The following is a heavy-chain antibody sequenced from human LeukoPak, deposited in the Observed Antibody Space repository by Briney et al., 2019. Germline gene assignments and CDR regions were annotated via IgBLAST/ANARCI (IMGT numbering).Heavy chain of an antibody. V-gene: IGHV4-59*01. CDR2: IYYSGST. Sequence: PSETLSLTCTVSGGSINSYYWTWLRQPPGKGLEWIGYIYYSGSTHYNPSLNSRVTISMDTSKNQFSLKLSSVTAADTAVYYCARTSRHFYGSGSNLTPWPADMDVWGQGTTVTVSS. J-gene: IGHJ6*02. CDR1: GGSINSYY. CDR3: ARTSRHFYGSGSNLTPWPADMDV. D-gene: IGHD3-10*01.